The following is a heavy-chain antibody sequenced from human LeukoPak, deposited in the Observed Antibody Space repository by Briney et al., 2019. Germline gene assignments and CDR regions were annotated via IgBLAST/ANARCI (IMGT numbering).Heavy chain of an antibody. Sequence: PSETLSLTCTVSGGSISSSSYYWGWIRQPPGKGLEWIGSIYYSGSTYYNPSLKSRVTISVDTSKNQFSLKLSPVTAADTAVYYCAYTSPFDYWGQGTLVTVSS. J-gene: IGHJ4*02. CDR3: AYTSPFDY. D-gene: IGHD2-2*02. CDR2: IYYSGST. CDR1: GGSISSSSYY. V-gene: IGHV4-39*01.